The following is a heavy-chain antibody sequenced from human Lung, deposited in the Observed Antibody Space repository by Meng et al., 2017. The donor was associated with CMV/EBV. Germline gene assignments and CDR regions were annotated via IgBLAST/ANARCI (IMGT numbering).Heavy chain of an antibody. CDR2: INPSGGST. D-gene: IGHD2-2*01. V-gene: IGHV1-46*01. CDR3: ARAPWAYCTKTSCYGFDP. J-gene: IGHJ5*02. Sequence: ASXXVSXKASGYTFTNYYMNWVRQATGQGLEWMGIINPSGGSTNYAQKFQGRVTMTRDTSTRRVYIELSSLRSENTAMYYCARAPWAYCTKTSCYGFDPWXQGTQVTVSS. CDR1: GYTFTNYY.